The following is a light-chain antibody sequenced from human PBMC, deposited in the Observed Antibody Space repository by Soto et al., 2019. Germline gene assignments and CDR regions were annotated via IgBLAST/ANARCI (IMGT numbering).Light chain of an antibody. CDR3: QQYSSRST. CDR1: QSISSW. CDR2: KAS. V-gene: IGKV1-5*03. J-gene: IGKJ1*01. Sequence: DIQMTQSPSTLSASVGDRVTITCRASQSISSWLAWYQQKPGKAPKLLIYKASSLESGVPSRFSGSGSGTEFTLTISSLQPGDFATYYCQQYSSRSTFGQGTKVDI.